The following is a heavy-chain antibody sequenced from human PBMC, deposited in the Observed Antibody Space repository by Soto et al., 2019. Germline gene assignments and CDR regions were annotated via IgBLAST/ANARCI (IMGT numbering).Heavy chain of an antibody. CDR1: GYTFTSYG. CDR2: ISAYNGNT. CDR3: ARDSSGWELFYSFYGMDV. D-gene: IGHD6-19*01. J-gene: IGHJ6*02. V-gene: IGHV1-18*01. Sequence: QVQLVQSGAEVKKPGASVKVSCKASGYTFTSYGISWVRQAPGQGLEWMGGISAYNGNTNYAQKLQGRVTMTTDTSTSTAYMELRSLRSDDTAVYYCARDSSGWELFYSFYGMDVWGQGTTVTVSS.